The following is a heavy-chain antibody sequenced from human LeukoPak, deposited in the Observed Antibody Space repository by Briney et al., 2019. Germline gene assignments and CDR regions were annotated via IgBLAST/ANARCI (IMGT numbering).Heavy chain of an antibody. J-gene: IGHJ4*02. CDR3: ARSFLPSYLDY. CDR1: GGSVSSGSYY. D-gene: IGHD5-18*01. Sequence: SETLSLTCTVSGGSVSSGSYYWSWIRQPPGKGLEWIGYIYYSGSTNYNPSLKSRVTISVDTSKNQFSLKLSSVTAADTAVYYCARSFLPSYLDYWGQGTLVTVSS. CDR2: IYYSGST. V-gene: IGHV4-61*01.